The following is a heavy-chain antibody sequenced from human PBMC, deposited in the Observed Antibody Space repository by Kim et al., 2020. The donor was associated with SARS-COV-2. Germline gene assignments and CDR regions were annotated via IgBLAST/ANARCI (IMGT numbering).Heavy chain of an antibody. D-gene: IGHD1-1*01. CDR2: VTNTGIT. J-gene: IGHJ5*02. Sequence: SETLSLTCAVSSEPFIGYFWTWIPQPPGKGLEWIGEVTNTGITYYNASLNSRVSISIDTSKKQLSLKLTSVTAADTAVYYCARGFSDAWEVGYAWGQGTLVTVSS. V-gene: IGHV4-34*01. CDR3: ARGFSDAWEVGYA. CDR1: SEPFIGYF.